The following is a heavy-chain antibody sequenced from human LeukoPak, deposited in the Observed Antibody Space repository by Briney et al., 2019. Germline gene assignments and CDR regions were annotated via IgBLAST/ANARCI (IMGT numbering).Heavy chain of an antibody. D-gene: IGHD5-12*01. Sequence: SETVSCKASGGSFSDYSISWVRQAPGQGLEWMGRIIAILDRAHYAQKFQGRFTITADKSTTTVYMELSSLRSDDTAVYYCVRSGYDYDWFDPWGQGTLVTVSS. CDR1: GGSFSDYS. J-gene: IGHJ5*02. CDR3: VRSGYDYDWFDP. V-gene: IGHV1-69*02. CDR2: IIAILDRA.